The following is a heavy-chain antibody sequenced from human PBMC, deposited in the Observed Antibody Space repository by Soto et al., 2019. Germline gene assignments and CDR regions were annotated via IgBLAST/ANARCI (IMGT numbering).Heavy chain of an antibody. D-gene: IGHD5-12*01. Sequence: EVQLVESGGGLAKPGESLRLSCTASGFTFSNAWMSWVRQAPGKGLEWVGRIKRKTDGETTDYVASVKGRFTISRDDSKKTLYLQMNSLKTEDTAVYYCSADAAGWLHRDFWGQGTLVTVSS. V-gene: IGHV3-15*01. CDR1: GFTFSNAW. CDR2: IKRKTDGETT. J-gene: IGHJ4*02. CDR3: SADAAGWLHRDF.